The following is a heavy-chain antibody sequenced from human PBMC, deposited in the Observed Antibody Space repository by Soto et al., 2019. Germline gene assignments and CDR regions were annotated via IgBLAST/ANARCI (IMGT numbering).Heavy chain of an antibody. CDR2: VYDSGRT. J-gene: IGHJ6*04. CDR1: GGSISNFY. V-gene: IGHV4-59*01. Sequence: SETLSLTCTVSGGSISNFYWSWIRQPPGKGLEWIGYVYDSGRTSYNPSLQSRVTMAEDTSKNRFSLTLSSVTAADTAVYYCARDRSRNLDVWGKGTTVTVSS. CDR3: ARDRSRNLDV.